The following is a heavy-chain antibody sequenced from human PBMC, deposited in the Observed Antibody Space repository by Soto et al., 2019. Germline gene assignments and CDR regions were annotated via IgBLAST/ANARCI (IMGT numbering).Heavy chain of an antibody. D-gene: IGHD3-22*01. CDR1: DGSMNSDSSY. J-gene: IGHJ5*01. CDR3: ARLGASVSDGYYYLWDS. Sequence: QLQLQESGPGLVKPSETLWLTCRVSDGSMNSDSSYWGWIRHPPGKGLELIGAINHSGSTYHNLSLKGPVTMSVDASRNQFSLKLTSMTAADTAVYYCARLGASVSDGYYYLWDSWGQGTLVTVSS. V-gene: IGHV4-39*01. CDR2: INHSGST.